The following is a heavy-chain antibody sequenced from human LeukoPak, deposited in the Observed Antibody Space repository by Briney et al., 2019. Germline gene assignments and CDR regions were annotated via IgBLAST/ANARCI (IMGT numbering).Heavy chain of an antibody. CDR1: GFTFDDYA. J-gene: IGHJ6*02. D-gene: IGHD3-9*01. V-gene: IGHV3-9*01. CDR3: AKDILTGWLNYYYGMDV. CDR2: ISWNSGSI. Sequence: PGGSLRLSCAASGFTFDDYAMHWVRQAPGKGLEWVSGISWNSGSIGYADSVKGRFTISRDNAKNSLYLQMNSLRAEDTALYYCAKDILTGWLNYYYGMDVWGQGTTVTVSS.